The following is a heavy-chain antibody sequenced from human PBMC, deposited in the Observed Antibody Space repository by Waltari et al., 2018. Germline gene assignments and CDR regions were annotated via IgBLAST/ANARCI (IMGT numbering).Heavy chain of an antibody. CDR1: GGSLSSSNW. V-gene: IGHV4-4*02. D-gene: IGHD6-13*01. CDR3: ASPGWSAAAGVDNWYFDL. CDR2: IYHSEST. Sequence: QVQLQESGPGLVKPSGTLSLTCAVSGGSLSSSNWWSWVRQPPGKGLEWIGEIYHSESTNYNPSLKSRVTISVDKSKNQFSLKLSSVTAADTAVYYCASPGWSAAAGVDNWYFDLWGRGTLVTVSS. J-gene: IGHJ2*01.